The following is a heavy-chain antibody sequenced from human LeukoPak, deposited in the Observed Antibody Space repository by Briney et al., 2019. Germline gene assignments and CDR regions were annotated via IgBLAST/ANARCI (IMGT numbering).Heavy chain of an antibody. CDR3: AKDIQQLASSQFDP. D-gene: IGHD6-13*01. Sequence: GGSLRLSCVVSGFTFSSYAMSWVRQAPKKGLEWASGITGSGGTTFYADSVKGRFTISRDNAKNSLYLQMNSLRAEDTALYYCAKDIQQLASSQFDPWGQGTLVTVSS. V-gene: IGHV3-23*01. CDR1: GFTFSSYA. J-gene: IGHJ5*02. CDR2: ITGSGGTT.